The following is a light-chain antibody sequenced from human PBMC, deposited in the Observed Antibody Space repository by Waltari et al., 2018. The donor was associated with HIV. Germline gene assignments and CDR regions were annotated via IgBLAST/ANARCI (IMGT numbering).Light chain of an antibody. CDR1: QGISSY. CDR2: AAS. V-gene: IGKV1-8*01. CDR3: QQYYSYLALT. Sequence: AIRMTQSPSSFSASTGYRVTIPCRASQGISSYLAWYQQKQGKAPKLLIYAASTLQSGVPSRFSGSGSGTDFTLTISCLQSEDFATYYCQQYYSYLALTFGGGTKVEIK. J-gene: IGKJ4*01.